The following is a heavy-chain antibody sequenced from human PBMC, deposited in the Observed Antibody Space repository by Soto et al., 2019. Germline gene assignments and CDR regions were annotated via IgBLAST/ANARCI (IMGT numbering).Heavy chain of an antibody. Sequence: QVQLVQSGAEVKKPGASVKVSCKASGYTFTSNGISWVRQAPGQGLEWMGWISAYNGNTNYAQKLQGRVTMTTDTSTSTAYMELRSLRSDNTAVYYCARDLAYCGGDCYPIDYWGQGTLVTVSS. CDR1: GYTFTSNG. D-gene: IGHD2-21*02. CDR3: ARDLAYCGGDCYPIDY. J-gene: IGHJ4*02. V-gene: IGHV1-18*01. CDR2: ISAYNGNT.